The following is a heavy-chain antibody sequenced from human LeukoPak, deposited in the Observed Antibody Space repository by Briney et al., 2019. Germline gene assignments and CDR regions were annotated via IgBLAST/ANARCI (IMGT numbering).Heavy chain of an antibody. J-gene: IGHJ4*02. CDR2: INPNSGGT. CDR1: GYTFTGYY. D-gene: IGHD2-2*02. V-gene: IGHV1-2*06. CDR3: ATDYCSSTSCYTGFDY. Sequence: ASVKVSCKASGYTFTGYYMHWERQAPGQGLEWMGRINPNSGGTNYAQKFQGRVTMTRDTSISTAYMELSRLRSDDTAVYYCATDYCSSTSCYTGFDYWGQGTLVTVSS.